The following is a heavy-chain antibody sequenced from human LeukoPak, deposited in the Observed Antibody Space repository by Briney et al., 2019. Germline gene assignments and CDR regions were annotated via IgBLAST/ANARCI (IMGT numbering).Heavy chain of an antibody. CDR3: ARAGGTSGYCSSTSCSYYYYYMDV. J-gene: IGHJ6*03. Sequence: ASVKVSCKASGYTFTSYGISWVRQAPGQGLEWMGWISAYNGNTNYAQKLQGRVTMTTDTSTSTAYMELRSLRSDDTAVYYCARAGGTSGYCSSTSCSYYYYYMDVWGKGTTVTVSS. CDR2: ISAYNGNT. CDR1: GYTFTSYG. D-gene: IGHD2-2*03. V-gene: IGHV1-18*01.